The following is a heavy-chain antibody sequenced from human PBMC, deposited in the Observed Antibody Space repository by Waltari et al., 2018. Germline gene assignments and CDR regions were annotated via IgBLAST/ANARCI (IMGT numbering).Heavy chain of an antibody. CDR3: ARADPNGGGYSRPSGSYFYYYMDV. J-gene: IGHJ6*03. CDR1: GGSISGGDYF. D-gene: IGHD6-13*01. V-gene: IGHV4-30-4*01. CDR2: MFYSGST. Sequence: QVQLQESGPGLVKPSQTLSLTCTVSGGSISGGDYFWSWIRQPPGKGLEWIGYMFYSGSTFSNPSLKSRLSISRDTSKNQFSLRLSSVTAADTAVYYCARADPNGGGYSRPSGSYFYYYMDVWGKGTTVTVSS.